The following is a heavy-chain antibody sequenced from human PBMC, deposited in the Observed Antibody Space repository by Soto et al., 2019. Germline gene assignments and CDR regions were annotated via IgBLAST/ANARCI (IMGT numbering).Heavy chain of an antibody. V-gene: IGHV3-30*04. Sequence: GGSLRLSCAASGFTFSSYAMHWVRQAPGKWLEWVAVISYDGSNKYYAASVKGRFTISRDNSKNTLYLQMNSLIAEDTAVYYCARDIWAAAGTGVDYWGQGTLVTVSS. CDR3: ARDIWAAAGTGVDY. J-gene: IGHJ4*02. CDR2: ISYDGSNK. CDR1: GFTFSSYA. D-gene: IGHD6-13*01.